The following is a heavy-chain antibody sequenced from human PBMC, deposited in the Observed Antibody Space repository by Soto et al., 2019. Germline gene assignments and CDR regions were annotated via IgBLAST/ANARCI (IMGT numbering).Heavy chain of an antibody. V-gene: IGHV3-23*01. CDR1: GFTFSSYA. CDR2: ISGSGGST. Sequence: GGSLRLSCAASGFTFSSYAMSWVRQAPGKGLEWVSAISGSGGSTYYADSVKGRFTISRDNSKNTLYLQMNSLRAEDTAVYYCATWGESYSYGYSRGDFDYWGQGTLVTVSS. J-gene: IGHJ4*02. D-gene: IGHD5-18*01. CDR3: ATWGESYSYGYSRGDFDY.